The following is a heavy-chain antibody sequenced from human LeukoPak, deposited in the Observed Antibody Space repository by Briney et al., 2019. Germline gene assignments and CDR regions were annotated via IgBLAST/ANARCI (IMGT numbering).Heavy chain of an antibody. D-gene: IGHD6-25*01. Sequence: GGSLRLSCAASGFTFSSYAMSWVRQAPGKGLEWVSTISSSDDTADYADSVKGRFSISRDNAKNAVYLQLNSLRAEDTAIYYCARGLAAAVGFGDCWGRGTLVTVSS. CDR2: ISSSDDTA. J-gene: IGHJ4*02. CDR1: GFTFSSYA. V-gene: IGHV3-23*01. CDR3: ARGLAAAVGFGDC.